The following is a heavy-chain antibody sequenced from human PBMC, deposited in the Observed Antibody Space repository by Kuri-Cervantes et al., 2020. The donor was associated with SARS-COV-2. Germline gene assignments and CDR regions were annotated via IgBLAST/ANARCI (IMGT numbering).Heavy chain of an antibody. CDR3: ASEILDY. CDR2: ISSSSSYI. J-gene: IGHJ4*02. CDR1: GFAFYNAW. Sequence: LTCAGSGFAFYNAWMNWVRQAPGKGVEWVSSISSSSSYIYYADSVKGRFTISRDNAKNSLYLQMNSLRAEDAAVYYCASEILDYWGQGTLVTVSS. V-gene: IGHV3-21*01.